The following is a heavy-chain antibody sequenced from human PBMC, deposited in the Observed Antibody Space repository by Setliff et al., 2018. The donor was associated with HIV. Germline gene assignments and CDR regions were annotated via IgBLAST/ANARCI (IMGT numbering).Heavy chain of an antibody. CDR2: INPNSGGT. D-gene: IGHD3-22*01. V-gene: IGHV1-2*02. Sequence: GASVKVSCKASGYTFTGYYIHWVRQAPGQGLEWMGWINPNSGGTNYAQKFQGRVTMTRDTSISTAYMELSRLRSDDAAVFFCARNRYYYDSSGSAFDYWGQGTLVTVSS. CDR1: GYTFTGYY. CDR3: ARNRYYYDSSGSAFDY. J-gene: IGHJ4*02.